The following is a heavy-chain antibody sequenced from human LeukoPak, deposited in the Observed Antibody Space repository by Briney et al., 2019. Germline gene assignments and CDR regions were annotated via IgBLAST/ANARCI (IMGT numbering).Heavy chain of an antibody. D-gene: IGHD1-26*01. V-gene: IGHV4-34*01. CDR3: ARGRSNYYGMDV. J-gene: IGHJ6*02. Sequence: ASETLSLTCAVYGGSFSGYYWSWIRQPPGKGLEWIGEINHSGSTNYNPSLKSRVTMSVDTSKNLFSLKVSSVTAADTAVYYCARGRSNYYGMDVWGQGTTVTVSS. CDR2: INHSGST. CDR1: GGSFSGYY.